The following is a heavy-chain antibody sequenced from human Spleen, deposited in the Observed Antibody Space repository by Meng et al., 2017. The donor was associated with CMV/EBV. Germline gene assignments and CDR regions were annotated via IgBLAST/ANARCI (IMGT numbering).Heavy chain of an antibody. D-gene: IGHD6-13*01. J-gene: IGHJ4*02. CDR2: ISGSGSFT. V-gene: IGHV3-23*01. Sequence: SGLTFSNYAMSWVRQAPGKGPEWVSVISGSGSFTHYADSVKGRFTVSRDKSQKMLYLQMNSLRPEDTAVYYCAKIKIAPIEGNYFDYWGQGTLVTVSS. CDR1: GLTFSNYA. CDR3: AKIKIAPIEGNYFDY.